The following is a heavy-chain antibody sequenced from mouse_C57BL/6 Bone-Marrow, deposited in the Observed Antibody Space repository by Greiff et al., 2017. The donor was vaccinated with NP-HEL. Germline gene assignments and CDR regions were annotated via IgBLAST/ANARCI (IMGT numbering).Heavy chain of an antibody. D-gene: IGHD1-1*01. CDR3: ARGNYYCSSWGFAY. CDR1: GYTFTSYW. J-gene: IGHJ3*01. Sequence: QVQLQQPGTELVKPGASVKLSCKASGYTFTSYWMHWVKQRPGQGLEWIGNINPGTGGTNYNEKFKSKATLTVDKSSSTAYMQLSSLTSEDSAVYYGARGNYYCSSWGFAYWGQGTLVTVSA. V-gene: IGHV1-53*01. CDR2: INPGTGGT.